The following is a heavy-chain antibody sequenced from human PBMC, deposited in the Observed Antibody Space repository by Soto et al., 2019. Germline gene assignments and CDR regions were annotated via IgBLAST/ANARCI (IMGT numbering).Heavy chain of an antibody. V-gene: IGHV1-69*12. Sequence: QVQLVQSGAEVKKPGSSVKVSCKASGGTFSSYAISWVRQAPGQGLEWMGGIIPIFGTANYAQKFQGRVTITADESTSTAYMELSSLRSEDTAVYYCASLRFQQWLLPIYYYYGMDVWGQGTTVTVSS. J-gene: IGHJ6*02. CDR1: GGTFSSYA. D-gene: IGHD6-19*01. CDR3: ASLRFQQWLLPIYYYYGMDV. CDR2: IIPIFGTA.